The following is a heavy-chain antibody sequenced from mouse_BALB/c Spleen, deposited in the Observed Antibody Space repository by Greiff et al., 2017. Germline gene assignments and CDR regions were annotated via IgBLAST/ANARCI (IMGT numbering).Heavy chain of an antibody. CDR1: GYAFSSSW. CDR2: IYPGDGDT. Sequence: QVQLKQSGPELVKPGASVKISCKASGYAFSSSWMNWVKQRPGQGLEWIGRIYPGDGDTNYNGKFKGKATLTADKSSSTAYMQLSSLTSVDSAVYFCARGDWGFAYWGQGTLVTVSA. V-gene: IGHV1-82*01. CDR3: ARGDWGFAY. J-gene: IGHJ3*01. D-gene: IGHD4-1*01.